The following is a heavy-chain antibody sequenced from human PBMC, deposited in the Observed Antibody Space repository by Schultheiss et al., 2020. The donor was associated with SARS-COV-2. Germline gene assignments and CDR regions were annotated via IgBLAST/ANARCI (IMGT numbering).Heavy chain of an antibody. CDR1: GFTFSNAW. CDR3: TRLVSGSSSDH. Sequence: GGSLRLSCAASGFTFSNAWMSWVRQAPGKGLEWVSRINGDGTTTNYAGSVKGRFTISRDNARNTVSLQMNSLRAEDTGVYYCTRLVSGSSSDHWGQGTLVTVSS. D-gene: IGHD6-13*01. V-gene: IGHV3-74*01. J-gene: IGHJ5*02. CDR2: INGDGTTT.